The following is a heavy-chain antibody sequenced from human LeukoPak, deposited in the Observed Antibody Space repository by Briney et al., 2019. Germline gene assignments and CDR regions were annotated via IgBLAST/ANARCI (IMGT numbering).Heavy chain of an antibody. CDR1: SGFA. J-gene: IGHJ4*02. V-gene: IGHV3-23*01. CDR3: AKGRRSSSSFFDS. Sequence: PGESLRLSCAAFSGFAMSWVRQAPGKGLEWVSAINGRGDDTYYPDSVKGRFTISRDNSNNTLYLQMNSLRAEDTAVYYCAKGRRSSSSFFDSWGQGILVTVSS. D-gene: IGHD6-19*01. CDR2: INGRGDDT.